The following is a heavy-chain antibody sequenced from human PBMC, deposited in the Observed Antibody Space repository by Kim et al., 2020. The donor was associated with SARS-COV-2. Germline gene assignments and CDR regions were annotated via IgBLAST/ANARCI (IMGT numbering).Heavy chain of an antibody. CDR3: ARDSRGSGYRRNSGSFDY. J-gene: IGHJ4*02. Sequence: GGSLRLSCAASGFTFSDYYMSWIRQAPGKGLEWVSYISSSGSTIYYADSVKGRFTISRDNAKNSLYLLMNSLRAEDTAVYYCARDSRGSGYRRNSGSFDYWGQGTLVTVSS. D-gene: IGHD5-12*01. CDR1: GFTFSDYY. V-gene: IGHV3-11*01. CDR2: ISSSGSTI.